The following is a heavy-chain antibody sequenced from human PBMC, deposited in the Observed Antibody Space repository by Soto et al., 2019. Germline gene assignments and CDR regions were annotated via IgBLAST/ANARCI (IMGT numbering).Heavy chain of an antibody. CDR3: ARDFYPLAYYFDP. Sequence: GASVKVSCKASGYTFIDHGISWVRQAPGQGLEWMGWVSGSNGKTKYAQKFQGRVTMTRETSTSTAHMELRNLTSDDTAVYFCARDFYPLAYYFDPWGQGTLATVSS. CDR1: GYTFIDHG. CDR2: VSGSNGKT. J-gene: IGHJ4*02. V-gene: IGHV1-18*04.